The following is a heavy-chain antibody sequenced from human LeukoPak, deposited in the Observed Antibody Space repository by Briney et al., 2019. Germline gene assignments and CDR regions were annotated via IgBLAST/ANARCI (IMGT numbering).Heavy chain of an antibody. CDR1: GFTFSSYG. CDR2: IWYDGSIQ. D-gene: IGHD2-15*01. J-gene: IGHJ4*02. V-gene: IGHV3-33*08. CDR3: ARAGYCSGGSCYGSDY. Sequence: GGSLRLSCAASGFTFSSYGMHWVRQAPGKGVEWVAAIWYDGSIQYYADSVKGRFTISRDNSKNTLYLQMDSLRAEDTAVYYCARAGYCSGGSCYGSDYWGQGTLVSVSS.